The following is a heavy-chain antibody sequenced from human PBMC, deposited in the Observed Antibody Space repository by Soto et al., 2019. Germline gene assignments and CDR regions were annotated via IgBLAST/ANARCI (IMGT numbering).Heavy chain of an antibody. CDR3: ATRIVVAYYFDY. J-gene: IGHJ4*02. Sequence: SETLSLTCTVSGGSISSSSYYWGWIRQPPGKGLEWIGSIYYSGSTYYNPSLKSRVTISVDTSKNQFSLKLSSVTAADAAVYYCATRIVVAYYFDYWGQGTLVTVSS. V-gene: IGHV4-39*01. CDR1: GGSISSSSYY. CDR2: IYYSGST. D-gene: IGHD3-22*01.